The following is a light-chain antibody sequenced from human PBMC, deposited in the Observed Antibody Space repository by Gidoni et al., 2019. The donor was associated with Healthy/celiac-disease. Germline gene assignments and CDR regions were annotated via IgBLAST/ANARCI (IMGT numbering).Light chain of an antibody. CDR3: QQYGSSPRIT. CDR2: GAS. Sequence: DIVLTHSPGTLSLSPGERATLSCRASQSVSSSYLAWYQQKPGQAPRLLIYGASSRATGITDRFSGSGSGTDFTLTISRLEPEDFAVYYCQQYGSSPRITFGQGTRLEIK. J-gene: IGKJ5*01. CDR1: QSVSSSY. V-gene: IGKV3-20*01.